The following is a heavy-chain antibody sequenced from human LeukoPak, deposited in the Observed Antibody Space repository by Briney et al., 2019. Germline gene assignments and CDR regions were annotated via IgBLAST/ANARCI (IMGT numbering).Heavy chain of an antibody. Sequence: SETLSLTCSVSGGSMTNLYWTWIRQPPGKGLEWIGDIYDSGRTRYNTSLESRVTISVDTSKNQFSLKRSSVTAADTAVYYCAKGGSTNFYYGDVWGQGTRVTVSS. CDR1: GGSMTNLY. V-gene: IGHV4-59*01. CDR3: AKGGSTNFYYGDV. D-gene: IGHD2/OR15-2a*01. CDR2: IYDSGRT. J-gene: IGHJ6*02.